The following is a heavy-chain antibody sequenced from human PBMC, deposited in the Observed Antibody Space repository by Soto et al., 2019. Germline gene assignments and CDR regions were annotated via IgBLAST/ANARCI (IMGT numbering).Heavy chain of an antibody. V-gene: IGHV3-23*01. Sequence: PGWSLRLSCAASGFTFSSYAMSWVRQAPGKGLEWVSAISGSGGSTYYADSVKGRFTISRDNSKNTLYLQMNSLRAEDTAVYYCAKDARSVEMATIMPYWGQGTRVIVSA. CDR2: ISGSGGST. J-gene: IGHJ4*02. CDR3: AKDARSVEMATIMPY. CDR1: GFTFSSYA. D-gene: IGHD5-12*01.